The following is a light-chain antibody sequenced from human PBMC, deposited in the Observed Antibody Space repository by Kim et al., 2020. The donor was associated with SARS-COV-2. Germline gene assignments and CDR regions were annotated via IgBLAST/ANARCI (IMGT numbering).Light chain of an antibody. Sequence: STLYASVGDRVTTTCRASQGISRWLAWHQQKPGKAPKILIYDASSLESGVPSRFSGSGSGTEFTLTISGLQPDDFATYYCQHYGTFGQGTKVDIK. V-gene: IGKV1-5*01. CDR3: QHYGT. J-gene: IGKJ1*01. CDR1: QGISRW. CDR2: DAS.